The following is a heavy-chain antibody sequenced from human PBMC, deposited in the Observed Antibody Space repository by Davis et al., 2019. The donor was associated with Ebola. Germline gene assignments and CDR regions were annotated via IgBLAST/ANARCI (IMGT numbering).Heavy chain of an antibody. CDR3: VRGPHGFGE. J-gene: IGHJ4*02. D-gene: IGHD3-10*01. CDR1: GGSFSGYY. V-gene: IGHV4-34*01. CDR2: INHSGST. Sequence: PSETLSLTCAVYGGSFSGYYWSWIRQPPGKGLEWIGEINHSGSTNYNPSLKSRVTISVDTSKNQFSLKLSSVTAADTAVYYCVRGPHGFGEWGQGTLVTVSS.